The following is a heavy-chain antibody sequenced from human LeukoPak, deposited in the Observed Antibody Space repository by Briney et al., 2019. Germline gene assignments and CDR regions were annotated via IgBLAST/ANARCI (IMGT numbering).Heavy chain of an antibody. CDR1: GGTFSSYA. Sequence: SVKVSCKASGGTFSSYAISWVRQAPGPGLEWMGGIIPIFGTANYAQKFQGRVTITADESTSTAYMELSSLRSEDTAVYYCASGSSGYYRSPFDYWGQGTLVTVSS. D-gene: IGHD3-22*01. CDR2: IIPIFGTA. V-gene: IGHV1-69*13. J-gene: IGHJ4*02. CDR3: ASGSSGYYRSPFDY.